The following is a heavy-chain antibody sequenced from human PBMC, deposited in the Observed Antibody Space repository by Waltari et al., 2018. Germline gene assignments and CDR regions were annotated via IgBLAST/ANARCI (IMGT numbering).Heavy chain of an antibody. CDR1: GGSISSSSYY. Sequence: QLQLQESGPGLVKPSETLSLTCTVSGGSISSSSYYWGWIRQPPGKGMEWIGSIYYSGSTYYNPSLKSRVTISVDTSKHQFSLKLISLTAADTAVYYCAIHTRPFSSSWYDYWGQGTLVTVSS. CDR2: IYYSGST. CDR3: AIHTRPFSSSWYDY. D-gene: IGHD6-13*01. J-gene: IGHJ4*02. V-gene: IGHV4-39*01.